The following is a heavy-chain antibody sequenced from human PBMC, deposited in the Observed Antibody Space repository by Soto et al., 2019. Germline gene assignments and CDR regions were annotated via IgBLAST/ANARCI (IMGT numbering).Heavy chain of an antibody. V-gene: IGHV4-30-4*01. Sequence: SETLSLTCTVSRGSISRGDYYWSWIRQPPGKGLEWIGYIYYSGSTYYNPSLKSRLTVSIDTSNNQFSLRLSSVTAADTAVYYCARVDPLAGLFAYWGHGTLVTVSS. CDR2: IYYSGST. J-gene: IGHJ4*01. CDR1: RGSISRGDYY. CDR3: ARVDPLAGLFAY. D-gene: IGHD1-1*01.